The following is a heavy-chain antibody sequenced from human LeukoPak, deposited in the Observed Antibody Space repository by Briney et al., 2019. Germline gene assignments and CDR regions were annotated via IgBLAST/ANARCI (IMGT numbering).Heavy chain of an antibody. CDR1: GFTFSSYA. V-gene: IGHV3-23*01. J-gene: IGHJ4*02. CDR2: ISGSGGST. D-gene: IGHD3-3*01. Sequence: GGSLRLSCAAPGFTFSSYAMSWVRQAPGKGLEWVSAISGSGGSTYYADSVKGRFTISRDNSKNTLYLQMNSLRAEDTAVYYCAKSDGFWSGYHGYWGQGTLVTVSS. CDR3: AKSDGFWSGYHGY.